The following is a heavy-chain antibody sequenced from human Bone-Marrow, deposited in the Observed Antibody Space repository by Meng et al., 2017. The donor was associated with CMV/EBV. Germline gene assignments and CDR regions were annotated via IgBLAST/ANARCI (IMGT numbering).Heavy chain of an antibody. CDR2: IRYDGSNK. Sequence: GESLKISCAASGFTFSKYGMNWVRQAPGKGLEWVAFIRYDGSNKYYADSVKGRFTISRDNSKNTLYLQMNSLRAEDTAVYYCAKDWYYYYGMDVWGQGTTVTVSS. V-gene: IGHV3-30*02. CDR3: AKDWYYYYGMDV. J-gene: IGHJ6*02. CDR1: GFTFSKYG.